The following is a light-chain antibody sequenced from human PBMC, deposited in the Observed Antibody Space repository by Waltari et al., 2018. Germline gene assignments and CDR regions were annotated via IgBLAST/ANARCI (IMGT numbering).Light chain of an antibody. J-gene: IGKJ5*01. Sequence: AIQLTQSPSSLSASVGDRVTITCRASQGISSALAWYQQKPGNAPKLLIYDASSLESGVPSRFSGSGSGTDFTLTISSLQPEDFATYYCQQFNNYVITFGQGTRLEIK. CDR2: DAS. CDR1: QGISSA. V-gene: IGKV1D-13*01. CDR3: QQFNNYVIT.